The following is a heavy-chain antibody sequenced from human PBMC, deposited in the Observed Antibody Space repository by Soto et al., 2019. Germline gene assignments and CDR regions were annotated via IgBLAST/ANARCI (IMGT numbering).Heavy chain of an antibody. CDR1: GGSISGYY. CDR3: SRVGCSNSKCYTRGMDV. CDR2: IYSDGTT. Sequence: SETLSLTCTVSGGSISGYYWSWVRQPAGKGLEWVGRIYSDGTTNYSPSLKSRVTMSLDTSKDQFSLHLNSVTAADTAVYYCSRVGCSNSKCYTRGMDVWGQGATVTVSS. J-gene: IGHJ6*02. D-gene: IGHD2-2*01. V-gene: IGHV4-4*07.